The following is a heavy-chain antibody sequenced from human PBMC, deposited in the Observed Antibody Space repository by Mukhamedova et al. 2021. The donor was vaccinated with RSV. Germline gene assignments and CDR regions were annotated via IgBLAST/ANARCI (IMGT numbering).Heavy chain of an antibody. Sequence: IFSSYAMSWVRQAPGKGLEWVSAISGSGDSSYYADSVKGRFTISRDNSKNTVYLQMNSLRAEDTAVYYCAKFLGYSGSSWRAFD. CDR3: AKFLGYSGSSWRAFD. J-gene: IGHJ3*01. CDR1: IFSSYA. D-gene: IGHD1-26*01. CDR2: ISGSGDSS. V-gene: IGHV3-23*01.